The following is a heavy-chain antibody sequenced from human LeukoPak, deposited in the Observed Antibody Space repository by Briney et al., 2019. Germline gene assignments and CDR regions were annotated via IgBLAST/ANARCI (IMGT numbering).Heavy chain of an antibody. Sequence: ASVKVSCKASGHTFTNYYINWVRQAPGQGLEWLGWINPDNGVTIYAQKFQGRVTMTRDTSISTTYMELSSLRSDESAVYYCAAMIGYFDYWGQGTLVTVSS. V-gene: IGHV1-2*02. CDR3: AAMIGYFDY. CDR1: GHTFTNYY. D-gene: IGHD3-22*01. J-gene: IGHJ4*02. CDR2: INPDNGVT.